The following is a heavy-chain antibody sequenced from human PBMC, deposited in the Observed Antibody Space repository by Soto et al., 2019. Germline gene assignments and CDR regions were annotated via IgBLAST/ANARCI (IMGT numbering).Heavy chain of an antibody. CDR2: IIPIFGTA. D-gene: IGHD6-13*01. Sequence: ASVKVSCKASGGTFSSYAISWVRQAPGQGLEWMGGIIPIFGTANYAQKFQGRVTITADESTSTAYMELSSLRSEDTAVYYCARDAVAAAGIEGGFDYGGGGTLVTVSS. J-gene: IGHJ4*02. V-gene: IGHV1-69*13. CDR1: GGTFSSYA. CDR3: ARDAVAAAGIEGGFDY.